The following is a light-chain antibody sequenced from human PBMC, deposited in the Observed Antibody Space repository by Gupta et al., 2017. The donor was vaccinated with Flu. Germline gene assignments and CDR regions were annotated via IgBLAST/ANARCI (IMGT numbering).Light chain of an antibody. Sequence: IVLTQSPPTLSLSPGERVSLSCRASQSVSSHLAWYQQKPGRAPRLLIYDASKRATGIPARFSGSGSGTDYTLTISGLEPEDLAVYYCQQRVIWPLTFGGGTKVEIK. CDR2: DAS. V-gene: IGKV3-11*01. J-gene: IGKJ4*01. CDR3: QQRVIWPLT. CDR1: QSVSSH.